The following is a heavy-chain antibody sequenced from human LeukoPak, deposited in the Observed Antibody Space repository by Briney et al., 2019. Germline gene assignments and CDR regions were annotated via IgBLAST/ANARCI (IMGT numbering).Heavy chain of an antibody. CDR3: AKWDDFWSGYNAFDI. CDR1: GFTFSSYA. J-gene: IGHJ3*02. Sequence: GGSLRLSCAASGFTFSSYAMSWVRQAPGKGLEWVSAISGSGGSTYYADSVKGRFTISRDNSKNTLYVQMNSLRADDMGVYYCAKWDDFWSGYNAFDIWGQGTMVTVSS. CDR2: ISGSGGST. D-gene: IGHD3-3*01. V-gene: IGHV3-23*01.